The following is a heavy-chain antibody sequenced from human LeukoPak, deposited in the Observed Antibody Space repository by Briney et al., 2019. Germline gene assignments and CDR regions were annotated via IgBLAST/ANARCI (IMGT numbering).Heavy chain of an antibody. CDR2: INHSGST. Sequence: SETLSLTCAVYGGSFSGYHWSWIRQPPGKGLEWIGEINHSGSTNYNPSLESRVTISVDTSKNQFSLKLSSVTAADTAVYYCARVYYDYVWGSSHPDYFDYWGQGTLVTVSS. D-gene: IGHD3-16*01. CDR3: ARVYYDYVWGSSHPDYFDY. V-gene: IGHV4-34*01. CDR1: GGSFSGYH. J-gene: IGHJ4*02.